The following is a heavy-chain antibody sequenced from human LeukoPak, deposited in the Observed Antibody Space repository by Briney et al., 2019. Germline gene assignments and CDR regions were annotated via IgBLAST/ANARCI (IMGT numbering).Heavy chain of an antibody. Sequence: PSETLSLTCTVSGGSISSYYWSWIRQPPGKGLEWIGYIYYSGSTNYNPSLKSRVTISVDTSKNQFSLKLSSVTAADTAVYYCARRWGSGSYYAFTGGNWFDPWGQGTLVTVSS. CDR2: IYYSGST. V-gene: IGHV4-59*12. CDR3: ARRWGSGSYYAFTGGNWFDP. D-gene: IGHD1-26*01. CDR1: GGSISSYY. J-gene: IGHJ5*02.